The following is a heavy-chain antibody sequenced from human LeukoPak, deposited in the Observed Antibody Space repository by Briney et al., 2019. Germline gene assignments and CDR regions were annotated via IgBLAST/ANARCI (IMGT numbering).Heavy chain of an antibody. D-gene: IGHD3-10*01. Sequence: SETLSPTCTVSGGSISSYYWSWIRQPPGKGLEWIGYIYYSGSTNYNPSLKSRVTISVDTSKNQFSLKLSSVTAADTAVYYCARLGDYYGSGSYFDYWGQGTLVTVSS. CDR2: IYYSGST. CDR1: GGSISSYY. J-gene: IGHJ4*02. V-gene: IGHV4-59*08. CDR3: ARLGDYYGSGSYFDY.